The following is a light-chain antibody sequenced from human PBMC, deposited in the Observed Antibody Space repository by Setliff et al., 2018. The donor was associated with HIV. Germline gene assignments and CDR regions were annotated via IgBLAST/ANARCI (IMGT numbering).Light chain of an antibody. CDR3: TSYTSSDTYV. CDR1: KSDIGGYNY. V-gene: IGLV2-14*03. J-gene: IGLJ1*01. CDR2: DFT. Sequence: QSALTQPASVSAAPGLSITISCTGTKSDIGGYNYVSWYVQEPGKAPKLIMYDFTSRPSGISNRFSGSKSGNTASLTISGLRAEDEGDYYCTSYTSSDTYVFGTGTKV.